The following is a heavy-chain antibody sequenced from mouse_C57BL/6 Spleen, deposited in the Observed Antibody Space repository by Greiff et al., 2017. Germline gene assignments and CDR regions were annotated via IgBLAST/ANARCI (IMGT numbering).Heavy chain of an antibody. CDR2: IWSDGST. D-gene: IGHD1-1*01. Sequence: VKLMESGPGLVAPSQSLSITCTVSGFSLTSYGVHWVRQPPGKGLEWLVVIWSDGSTTYNSALKSRLSISKDNSRSQVFLKMNSLQTDDTAMYYCARHWSSYYAMDYWGQGTSVTVSS. V-gene: IGHV2-6-1*01. J-gene: IGHJ4*01. CDR3: ARHWSSYYAMDY. CDR1: GFSLTSYG.